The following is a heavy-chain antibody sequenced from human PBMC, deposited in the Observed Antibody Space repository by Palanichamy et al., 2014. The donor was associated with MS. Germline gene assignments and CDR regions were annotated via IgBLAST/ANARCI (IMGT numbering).Heavy chain of an antibody. D-gene: IGHD3-9*01. J-gene: IGHJ4*02. Sequence: GLEWVSAISGSGATTYYADSVKGRFTISRDNSKNTLYLQMNSLRAEDTAVYYCAKSAKNYDILTAVEYNFDYWGQGTLVTVSS. CDR3: AKSAKNYDILTAVEYNFDY. V-gene: IGHV3-23*01. CDR2: ISGSGATT.